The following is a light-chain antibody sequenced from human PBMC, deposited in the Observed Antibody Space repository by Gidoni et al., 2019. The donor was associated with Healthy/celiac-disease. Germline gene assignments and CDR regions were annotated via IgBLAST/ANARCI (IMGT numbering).Light chain of an antibody. V-gene: IGKV3-11*01. J-gene: IGKJ4*01. CDR3: QQRSNWPPSLT. CDR2: DAS. Sequence: EIVLTQSPATLFLSPGERATLSCRASQSVSSYLAWYQQKPGQAPSLLIYDASNRATGITARFSGSGSGTDFTLTISSLEPEDFAVYYCQQRSNWPPSLTFGGGTKVEIK. CDR1: QSVSSY.